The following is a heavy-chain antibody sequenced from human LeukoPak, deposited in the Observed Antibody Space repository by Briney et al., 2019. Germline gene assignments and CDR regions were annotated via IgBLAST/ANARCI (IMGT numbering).Heavy chain of an antibody. CDR2: IRYDGSNK. CDR3: AKDLSSRPYFDY. V-gene: IGHV3-30*02. Sequence: GGSWDLSCAGPGSTFSTYAMPGFRKAPAKGLGGVAFIRYDGSNKYYADSVEGRFTISRDSSKNTLYLQMNSLRAEDTALYYCAKDLSSRPYFDYWGQGTLVSVSS. CDR1: GSTFSTYA. J-gene: IGHJ4*02.